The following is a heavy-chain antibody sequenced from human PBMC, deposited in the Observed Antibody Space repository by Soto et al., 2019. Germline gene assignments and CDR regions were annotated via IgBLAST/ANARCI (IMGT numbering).Heavy chain of an antibody. J-gene: IGHJ5*02. V-gene: IGHV3-7*01. D-gene: IGHD3-3*01. CDR1: GFTFSSYW. CDR3: ARDDFWSGYWNWFDP. CDR2: IKQDGSEK. Sequence: HPGGSLRLSCAASGFTFSSYWMSWVRQAPGKGLEWVANIKQDGSEKYYVDSVKGRFTISRDNAKNSLYLQMNSLRAEDTAVYYCARDDFWSGYWNWFDPWGQGTLVTVSS.